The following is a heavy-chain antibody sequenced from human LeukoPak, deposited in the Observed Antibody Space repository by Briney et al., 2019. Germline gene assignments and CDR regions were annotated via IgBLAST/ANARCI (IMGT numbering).Heavy chain of an antibody. CDR2: INPNSGGT. D-gene: IGHD1-26*01. CDR3: ARDEVAGAQWFDP. Sequence: ASVKVSCKASGYTLTGYYMHWVRQAPGQGLEWIGWINPNSGGTNYAQQVHGRVTMPRDTPVSTAYMELSRLRSGDTAVYYCARDEVAGAQWFDPWGQGTLVTVSS. CDR1: GYTLTGYY. J-gene: IGHJ5*02. V-gene: IGHV1-2*02.